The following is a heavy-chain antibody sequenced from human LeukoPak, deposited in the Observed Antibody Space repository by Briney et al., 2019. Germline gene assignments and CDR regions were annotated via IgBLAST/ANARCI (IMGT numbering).Heavy chain of an antibody. CDR2: ISYDGNSQ. V-gene: IGHV3-30*18. D-gene: IGHD1-1*01. CDR1: GFTFSNYA. CDR3: AKPYPTLTTSAVLDN. J-gene: IGHJ4*02. Sequence: PGGSLRLSCAASGFTFSNYAIHWVRQAPGRGLEWVAAISYDGNSQHYGAPVKGRFTISRDNSKNTVYLQINTLRTDDAAIYCCAKPYPTLTTSAVLDNWGQGTLVTVSS.